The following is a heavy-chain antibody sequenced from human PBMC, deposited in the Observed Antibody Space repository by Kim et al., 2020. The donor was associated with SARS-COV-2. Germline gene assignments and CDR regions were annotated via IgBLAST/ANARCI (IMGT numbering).Heavy chain of an antibody. J-gene: IGHJ4*02. D-gene: IGHD3-10*01. V-gene: IGHV4-34*01. Sequence: SETLSLTCAVYGGSFSGYYWSWIRQPPGKGLEWIGEINHSGSTNYNPSLKSRVTISVDTSKNQFSLKLSSVTAADTAVYYCARGTSGSIIDYWGQGTLVTVSS. CDR3: ARGTSGSIIDY. CDR2: INHSGST. CDR1: GGSFSGYY.